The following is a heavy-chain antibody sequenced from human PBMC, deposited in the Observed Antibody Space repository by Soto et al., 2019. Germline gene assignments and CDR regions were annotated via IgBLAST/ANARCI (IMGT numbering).Heavy chain of an antibody. Sequence: LSLTCAVSGGSISSGGYSWSWIRQPPGKGLEWIGYIYHSGSTYYNPSLKSRVTISVDRSKNQFSLKLSSVTAADTAVYYCARGVSDYYGSSDYYYYYGMDVWGQGTTVTVSS. V-gene: IGHV4-30-2*01. CDR1: GGSISSGGYS. CDR2: IYHSGST. J-gene: IGHJ6*02. CDR3: ARGVSDYYGSSDYYYYYGMDV. D-gene: IGHD3-10*01.